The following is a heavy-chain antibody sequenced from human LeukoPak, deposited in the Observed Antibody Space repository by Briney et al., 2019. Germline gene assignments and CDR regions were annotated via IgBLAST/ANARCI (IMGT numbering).Heavy chain of an antibody. J-gene: IGHJ6*03. CDR2: ISSNSYEI. CDR3: ARDPYSGNYGSYYYYYMDV. CDR1: KFTFSSYV. V-gene: IGHV3-21*01. D-gene: IGHD3-22*01. Sequence: GGSLRLSCGASKFTFSSYVMNWVRQAPGKGLEWVSSISSNSYEIYYADSVRGRFTISRDNANNSLYLQINSLGPEDTAVYFCARDPYSGNYGSYYYYYMDVWGKGTAVTVSS.